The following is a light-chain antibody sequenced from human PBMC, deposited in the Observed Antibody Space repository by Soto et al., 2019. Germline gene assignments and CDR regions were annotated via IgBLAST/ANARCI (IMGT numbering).Light chain of an antibody. Sequence: DIQMTQSPSSLSASVGDRVTITCRASQSISNYLNWYEQKAGKAPTLLIHAASSLQSGVPSRFTGSGSGTDYTLTISSLQSDDFATYYCQQSYNAPLTFGGGTKVEIK. V-gene: IGKV1-39*01. CDR1: QSISNY. CDR2: AAS. J-gene: IGKJ4*01. CDR3: QQSYNAPLT.